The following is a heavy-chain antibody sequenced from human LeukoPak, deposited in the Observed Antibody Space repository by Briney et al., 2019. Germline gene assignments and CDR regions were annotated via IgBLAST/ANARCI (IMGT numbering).Heavy chain of an antibody. V-gene: IGHV3-72*01. Sequence: PGGSLRLSCATSGFTFSDHYMDWVRQAPGKGVEGVARTRNKAKDYTTEYAASVKGRFTVSRDESMHSLYLQMNSLKTEDTAVYYCARGPTVTFNYHYGMDVWGQGTTVTVSS. CDR2: TRNKAKDYTT. CDR3: ARGPTVTFNYHYGMDV. D-gene: IGHD4-17*01. CDR1: GFTFSDHY. J-gene: IGHJ6*02.